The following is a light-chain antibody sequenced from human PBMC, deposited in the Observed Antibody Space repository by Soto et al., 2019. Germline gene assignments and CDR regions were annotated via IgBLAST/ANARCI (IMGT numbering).Light chain of an antibody. V-gene: IGKV1-39*01. Sequence: DIQMTQSPSSLSASVGDRVTITCRANQTISNYLNWYQQKPGKAPKLLVYTVSNLHSGVPSRFSGGASGTDFTLTISSLQPEDCATYYCQQSYTTSWTFGQGTQVAIK. J-gene: IGKJ1*01. CDR2: TVS. CDR3: QQSYTTSWT. CDR1: QTISNY.